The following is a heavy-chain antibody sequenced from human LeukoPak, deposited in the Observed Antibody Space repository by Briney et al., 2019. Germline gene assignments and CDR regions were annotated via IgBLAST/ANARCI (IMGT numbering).Heavy chain of an antibody. D-gene: IGHD4-17*01. CDR3: AKDGDPDY. CDR2: ISAYNGNT. CDR1: VGTFSSHA. J-gene: IGHJ4*02. V-gene: IGHV1-18*04. Sequence: ASVKVSCKTPVGTFSSHAITWVRQAPGQGLEWMGWISAYNGNTNYAQKLQGRVTMTTDTSTSTAYMELRSLRSDDTAVYYCAKDGDPDYWGQGTLVTVSS.